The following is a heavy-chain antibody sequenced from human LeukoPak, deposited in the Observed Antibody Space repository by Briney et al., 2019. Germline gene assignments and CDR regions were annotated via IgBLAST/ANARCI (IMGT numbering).Heavy chain of an antibody. CDR1: GGSFSGYY. J-gene: IGHJ4*02. Sequence: SETLSLTCAVYGGSFSGYYWSWIRQPPGKGLEWIGEINHSGSTNYNPSLKSQFTISVDTSKNQFSLKLSCVTAADTAVYYCARGLVGGEPQLANDYWGQGTLVTVSS. CDR3: ARGLVGGEPQLANDY. D-gene: IGHD6-13*01. CDR2: INHSGST. V-gene: IGHV4-34*01.